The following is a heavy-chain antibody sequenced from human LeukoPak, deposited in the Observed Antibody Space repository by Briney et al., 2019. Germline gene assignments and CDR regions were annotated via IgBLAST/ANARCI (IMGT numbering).Heavy chain of an antibody. V-gene: IGHV3-30*18. D-gene: IGHD3-10*01. CDR2: ISYDGSNK. CDR3: AKDRDGAFDI. J-gene: IGHJ3*02. CDR1: GFTFSSYG. Sequence: PGRSLRLSCAASGFTFSSYGMHWVRQAPGKGLEWVAVISYDGSNKYYADSVKGRFTISRDNSKNTLYLQMNSLRAEDTAVYCCAKDRDGAFDIWGQGTMVTVSS.